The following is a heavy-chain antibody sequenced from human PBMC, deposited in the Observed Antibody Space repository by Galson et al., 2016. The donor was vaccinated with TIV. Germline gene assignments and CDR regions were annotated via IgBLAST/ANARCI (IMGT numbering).Heavy chain of an antibody. CDR2: ISSSGSTI. D-gene: IGHD6-19*01. J-gene: IGHJ6*02. CDR3: ARGGGGYSSGWSYGMDV. CDR1: GFTFSSYS. V-gene: IGHV3-48*01. Sequence: SLRLSCAASGFTFSSYSMNWVRQAPGKGLEWVSYISSSGSTIYYADSVKGRFTISRDNAKNSLYLQMNSLRAEDTAVYYCARGGGGYSSGWSYGMDVWGQGTTVTVSS.